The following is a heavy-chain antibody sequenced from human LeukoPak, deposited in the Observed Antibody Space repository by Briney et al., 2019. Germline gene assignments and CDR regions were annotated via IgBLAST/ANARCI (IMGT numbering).Heavy chain of an antibody. CDR3: AGESVAVPAYY. V-gene: IGHV3-7*03. J-gene: IGHJ4*02. D-gene: IGHD3-22*01. CDR1: RFSISSYW. CDR2: INQDGSEI. Sequence: GGSLRLSCVGSRFSISSYWMSWVRQAPGKGLEWVANINQDGSEIYYLDSVKGRFTIFRDNAKNSLYLQMNGLRVEDTAVYYCAGESVAVPAYYWGQGTLVTVSS.